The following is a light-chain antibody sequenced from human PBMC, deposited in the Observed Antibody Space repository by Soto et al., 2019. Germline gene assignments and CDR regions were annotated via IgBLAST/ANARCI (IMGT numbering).Light chain of an antibody. J-gene: IGKJ1*01. CDR3: QQYDNWPWT. V-gene: IGKV3-15*01. CDR2: GAS. Sequence: EIVMTQSPATLSVSPGERATLSCRASQSVSSNLAWYQHKPGQAPRLLVYGASTRAPGFPARFSGSGSGTDFTLTISSLQSEDFAVYYCQQYDNWPWTFGQGTKVDIK. CDR1: QSVSSN.